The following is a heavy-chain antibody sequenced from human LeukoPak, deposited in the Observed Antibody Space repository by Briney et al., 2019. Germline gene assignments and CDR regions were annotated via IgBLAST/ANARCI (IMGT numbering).Heavy chain of an antibody. CDR3: ARNSAGYSSGWYGY. CDR2: IYYSGST. Sequence: SETLSLTCTVSGGSISSYYWSWIRQPPGKGLEWIGYIYYSGSTNYNPSLKSRVTISVDTSKNQFSLKLSSVTAADTAVYYCARNSAGYSSGWYGYWGQEPWSPSPQ. V-gene: IGHV4-59*01. D-gene: IGHD6-19*01. J-gene: IGHJ5*01. CDR1: GGSISSYY.